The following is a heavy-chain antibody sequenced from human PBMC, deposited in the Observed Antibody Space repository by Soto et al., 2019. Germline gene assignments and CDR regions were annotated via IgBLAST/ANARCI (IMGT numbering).Heavy chain of an antibody. Sequence: QVHLVQSGAEVKKPGASVKVSCQASGYAFTTYGITWVRQAPGQGLEWMGWISAHNGNTNYAQKLQGRVTVTRDTSRSTAYMELRSLRSDDTAVYYCARGRYGDYWGQGALVNVSS. J-gene: IGHJ4*02. CDR3: ARGRYGDY. CDR1: GYAFTTYG. D-gene: IGHD1-1*01. V-gene: IGHV1-18*01. CDR2: ISAHNGNT.